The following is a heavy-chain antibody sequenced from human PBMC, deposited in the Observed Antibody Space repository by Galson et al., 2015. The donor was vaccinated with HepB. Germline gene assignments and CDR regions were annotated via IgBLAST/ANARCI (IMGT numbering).Heavy chain of an antibody. CDR3: ARQWDSPHREYQLLASRINWFDP. CDR1: YY. V-gene: IGHV4-39*01. Sequence: YYWGWIRQPPGKGLEWIGSIYYSGSTYYNPSLKSRVTISVDTSKNQFSLKLSSVTAADTAVYYCARQWDSPHREYQLLASRINWFDPWGQGTLVTVSS. CDR2: IYYSGST. J-gene: IGHJ5*02. D-gene: IGHD2-2*01.